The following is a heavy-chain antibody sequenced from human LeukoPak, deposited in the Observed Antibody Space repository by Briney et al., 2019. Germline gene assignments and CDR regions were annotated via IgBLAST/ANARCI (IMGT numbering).Heavy chain of an antibody. J-gene: IGHJ4*02. CDR2: IYSGGST. Sequence: GGSLRPSCAASGFTVSSNYMSWVRQAPGKGLKWVSVIYSGGSTYHADSVKGRFTISRDNSKNTLYLQMNSLRAEDTAVYYCARVRHDSSGYYIDYWGQGTLVTVSS. CDR3: ARVRHDSSGYYIDY. D-gene: IGHD3-22*01. V-gene: IGHV3-53*01. CDR1: GFTVSSNY.